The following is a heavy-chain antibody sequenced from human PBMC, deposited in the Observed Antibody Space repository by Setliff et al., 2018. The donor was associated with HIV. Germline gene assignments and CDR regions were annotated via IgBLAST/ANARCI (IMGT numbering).Heavy chain of an antibody. CDR2: IYYSGST. J-gene: IGHJ5*02. CDR3: ARHWRGSGWSNWFDP. D-gene: IGHD6-19*01. CDR1: GGSISSSNW. Sequence: SETLSLTCAVSGGSISSSNWWSWVRQPPGKGLEWIGSIYYSGSTNYNPSLKSRATMSVDTSNNRFSLKLTSVTAADTAVYYCARHWRGSGWSNWFDPWGQGTLVTVSS. V-gene: IGHV4-4*02.